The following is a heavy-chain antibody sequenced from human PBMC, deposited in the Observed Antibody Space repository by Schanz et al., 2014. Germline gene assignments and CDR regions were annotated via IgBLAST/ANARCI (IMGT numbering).Heavy chain of an antibody. CDR2: IHYSGST. Sequence: QVQLQESGPGLVKPSETLSLTCSVSGGSIRNYYWNWIRQPPGKGVEWIGYIHYSGSTNYNPSLESRVAMSVDTSKNQFSLKLSSVTAADTAVYFCARHGGYYDVLNSFDIWGQGTLVTVSS. CDR3: ARHGGYYDVLNSFDI. D-gene: IGHD3-16*01. J-gene: IGHJ5*02. CDR1: GGSIRNYY. V-gene: IGHV4-59*08.